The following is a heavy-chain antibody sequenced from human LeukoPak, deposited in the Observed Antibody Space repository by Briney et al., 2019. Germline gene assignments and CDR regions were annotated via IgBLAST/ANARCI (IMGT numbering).Heavy chain of an antibody. Sequence: ASVKVSCKASGYTFTGYYIHWVRQAPGQGLEWMGWINPKNAGTNYAQKFQGRVTMTRDTSTGTAYMELSRLRSDDSAVYYCARTLYIAAAPGGFDYWGQGTLVAVSS. CDR1: GYTFTGYY. J-gene: IGHJ4*02. V-gene: IGHV1-2*02. D-gene: IGHD6-13*01. CDR2: INPKNAGT. CDR3: ARTLYIAAAPGGFDY.